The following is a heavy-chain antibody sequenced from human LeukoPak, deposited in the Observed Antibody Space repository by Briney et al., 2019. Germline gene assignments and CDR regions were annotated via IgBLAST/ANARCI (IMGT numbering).Heavy chain of an antibody. V-gene: IGHV4-38-2*02. D-gene: IGHD1-26*01. Sequence: SETLSLTCAVSGYSISSGYYWGWIRQPPGKGLEWIGSIYHSGSTYYNPSLKSRVTISVDTSKNQFSLKLSSVTAADTAVYYCARDRSGSYGDWFDPWGQGTLVTVSS. J-gene: IGHJ5*02. CDR2: IYHSGST. CDR1: GYSISSGYY. CDR3: ARDRSGSYGDWFDP.